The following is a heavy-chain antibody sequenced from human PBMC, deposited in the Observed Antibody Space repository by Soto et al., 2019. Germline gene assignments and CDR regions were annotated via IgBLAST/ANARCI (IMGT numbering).Heavy chain of an antibody. Sequence: ASVKVSCKASGGLFSSFAISWVRQAPGQGLEWLGGIIPVFGTTNYAEKFQGRVTITADESTNTAYMELSSLTSGDTAMYYCGRGGGPYVWFNEFWGQGTLVTVSS. J-gene: IGHJ4*02. CDR3: GRGGGPYVWFNEF. D-gene: IGHD3-16*01. V-gene: IGHV1-69*13. CDR2: IIPVFGTT. CDR1: GGLFSSFA.